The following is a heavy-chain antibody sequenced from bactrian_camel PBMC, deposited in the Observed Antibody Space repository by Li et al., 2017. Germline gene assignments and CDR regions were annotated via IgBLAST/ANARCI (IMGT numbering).Heavy chain of an antibody. CDR2: IDGDGYP. CDR3: AASPAYPCATYASIGVKGALPREGF. Sequence: DVQLVESGGASAQAGGSLRLSCGGYPRSPYCMAWFRQAPGKEREGVAAIDGDGYPVYGESVKGRFAISKDNRKNTLYLQMNNLKMEDTATYFCAASPAYPCATYASIGVKGALPREGFWGPGTQVTVS. CDR1: GYPRSPYC. V-gene: IGHV3S67*01. J-gene: IGHJ6*01. D-gene: IGHD3*01.